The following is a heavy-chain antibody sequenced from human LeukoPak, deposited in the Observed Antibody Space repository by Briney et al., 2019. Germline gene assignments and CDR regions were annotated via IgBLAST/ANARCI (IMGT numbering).Heavy chain of an antibody. V-gene: IGHV3-30-3*01. J-gene: IGHJ4*02. CDR1: GFAFSTYT. CDR2: ISYDGTDK. CDR3: ARDPSDGGNGNFDY. D-gene: IGHD4-23*01. Sequence: PGRSLRLSCTASGFAFSTYTMHWVRQAPGKGLEWVALISYDGTDKFYADSVKGRFSISRDNSKNRLILQMNSLRAEDTAVYYCARDPSDGGNGNFDYWGQGTLVTVSS.